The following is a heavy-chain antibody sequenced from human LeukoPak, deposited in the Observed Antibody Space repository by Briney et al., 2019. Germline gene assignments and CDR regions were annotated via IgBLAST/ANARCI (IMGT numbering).Heavy chain of an antibody. J-gene: IGHJ5*02. CDR3: ARDSFPGSGSYYNWFDP. CDR1: GGSFSGYY. Sequence: SETLSLTCAVYGGSFSGYYWSWIRQPPGKGLEWIGEINHSGSTNYNPSLKSRVTMSVDTSKNQFSLKLSSVTAADTAVYYCARDSFPGSGSYYNWFDPWGQGTLVTVSS. CDR2: INHSGST. V-gene: IGHV4-34*01. D-gene: IGHD3-10*01.